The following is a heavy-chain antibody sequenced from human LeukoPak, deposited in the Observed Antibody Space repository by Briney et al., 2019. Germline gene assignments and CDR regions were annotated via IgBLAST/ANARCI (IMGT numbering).Heavy chain of an antibody. CDR2: INPSGGST. CDR1: GYTFTSYY. D-gene: IGHD6-13*01. V-gene: IGHV1-46*01. Sequence: ASVKVSCKASGYTFTSYYMHWVRQAPGQGLEWMGIINPSGGSTSYAQKFQGRVTMTRDTSTSTVYMELSSLRSEDTAVYCCARAIAAAGTYYYYGMDVWGQGTTVTVSS. J-gene: IGHJ6*02. CDR3: ARAIAAAGTYYYYGMDV.